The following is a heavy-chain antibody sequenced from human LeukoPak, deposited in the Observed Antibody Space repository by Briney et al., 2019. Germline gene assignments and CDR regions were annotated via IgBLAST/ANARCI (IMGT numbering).Heavy chain of an antibody. CDR3: ARTLGSRSYSLIAY. Sequence: SETLSFTSTVSGSSISSNNWGWLRQPAGKGLEGFGHAYTSETFAYRPLLKSRVTMSVDTSRHQFSLKLTSVTAADTAIYYCARTLGSRSYSLIAYWGQGTLVTVSS. CDR1: GSSISSNN. V-gene: IGHV4-4*07. CDR2: AYTSETF. J-gene: IGHJ4*02. D-gene: IGHD3-10*01.